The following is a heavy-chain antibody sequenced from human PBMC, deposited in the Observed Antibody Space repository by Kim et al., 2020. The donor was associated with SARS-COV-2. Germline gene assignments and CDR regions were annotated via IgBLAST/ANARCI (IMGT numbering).Heavy chain of an antibody. D-gene: IGHD4-17*01. Sequence: SETLSLTCAVSGGSISSSNWWSWVRQPPGKGLEWIGEIYHSGSTNYNPSLKSRVTISVDKSKNQFSLKLSSVTAADTAVYYCARENHNYGDDAFDIWGQGTMVTVSS. CDR1: GGSISSSNW. CDR3: ARENHNYGDDAFDI. J-gene: IGHJ3*02. V-gene: IGHV4-4*02. CDR2: IYHSGST.